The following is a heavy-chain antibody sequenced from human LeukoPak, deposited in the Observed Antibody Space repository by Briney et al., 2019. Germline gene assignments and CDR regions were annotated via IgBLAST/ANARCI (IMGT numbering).Heavy chain of an antibody. Sequence: PGRSLRLSCAVSGFTFDDYAMHWVRQAPGKGLEWVSGISWNSGDIDYADSVKGRFTISRDNAKNSLFLQMNSLRAEDTALYYCAKDISPIKGLGNYFDYWGQGTLVTVSS. J-gene: IGHJ4*02. CDR3: AKDISPIKGLGNYFDY. D-gene: IGHD5-12*01. CDR1: GFTFDDYA. CDR2: ISWNSGDI. V-gene: IGHV3-9*01.